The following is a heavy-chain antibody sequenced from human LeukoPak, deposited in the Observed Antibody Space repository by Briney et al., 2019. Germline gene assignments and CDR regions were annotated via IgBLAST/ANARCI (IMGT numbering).Heavy chain of an antibody. CDR3: ARDCSSTSCWVY. Sequence: ASVKVSCKASGYSFTSYGISWARQAPGQGLEWMGWISAYNGNTNYAQKLQGRVTMTTDTSTSTAYMELRSLRSDDTAVYYCARDCSSTSCWVYWGQGTLVTVSS. D-gene: IGHD2-2*01. V-gene: IGHV1-18*01. CDR1: GYSFTSYG. CDR2: ISAYNGNT. J-gene: IGHJ4*02.